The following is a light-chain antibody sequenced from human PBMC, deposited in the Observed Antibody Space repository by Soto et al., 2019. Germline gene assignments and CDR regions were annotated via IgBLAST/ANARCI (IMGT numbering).Light chain of an antibody. V-gene: IGLV1-40*01. Sequence: VLPHLSALSRAGGDRVACTGTGSRPKFGAGYDVHWYQQLPGTAPKLLIYGNSNRPSGVPDRFSGSKSGTSASLAITGLQAEDEADYYCQSYDNSLSGYYVFVPGTKVTVL. CDR1: RPKFGAGYD. CDR3: QSYDNSLSGYYV. CDR2: GNS. J-gene: IGLJ1*01.